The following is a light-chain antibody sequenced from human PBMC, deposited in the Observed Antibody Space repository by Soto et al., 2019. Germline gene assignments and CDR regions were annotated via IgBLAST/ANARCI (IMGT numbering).Light chain of an antibody. CDR2: GPS. CDR1: QTVRDN. V-gene: IGKV3-15*01. CDR3: QQSNNWPYT. J-gene: IGKJ2*01. Sequence: EIVMTHSPATLSVSPGDRATLSCRASQTVRDNLAWYQQKPGQAPRLLIYGPSTRANGVPARFSGSGSGTEFTLTINSLQSEDFALYFCQQSNNWPYTFGQGTKLEIK.